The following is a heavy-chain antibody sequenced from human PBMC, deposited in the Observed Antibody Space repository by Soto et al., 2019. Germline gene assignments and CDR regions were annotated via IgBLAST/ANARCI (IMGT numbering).Heavy chain of an antibody. CDR2: ISAYNGNT. V-gene: IGHV1-18*04. CDR1: GYTFTSYC. CDR3: ARDFPLRTYYYDSSGYYYARNYGMDV. J-gene: IGHJ6*02. Sequence: ASVKVSCKASGYTFTSYCISWVRQAPGQGLEWMGWISAYNGNTNYAQKLQGRVTMTTDTSTSTAYMELRSLRSDDTAVYYCARDFPLRTYYYDSSGYYYARNYGMDVWGQGTTVTVSS. D-gene: IGHD3-22*01.